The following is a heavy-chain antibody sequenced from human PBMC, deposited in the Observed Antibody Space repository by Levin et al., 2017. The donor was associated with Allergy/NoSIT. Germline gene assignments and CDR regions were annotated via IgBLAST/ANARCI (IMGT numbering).Heavy chain of an antibody. V-gene: IGHV4-34*01. D-gene: IGHD4-17*01. CDR1: GGSFSVYF. J-gene: IGHJ4*02. CDR2: ITHSGNT. Sequence: PSETLSLTCAVYGGSFSVYFWSWIRQPPGKGLEWIGEITHSGNTHYNPSLKSRVTISVDTSKNQFSLRLSSVTAADTAVYYCATIFGDYSDFDFWGQGTLVSVSS. CDR3: ATIFGDYSDFDF.